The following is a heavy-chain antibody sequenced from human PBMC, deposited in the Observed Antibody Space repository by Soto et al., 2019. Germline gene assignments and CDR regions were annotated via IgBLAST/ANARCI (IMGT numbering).Heavy chain of an antibody. CDR2: IYHSGST. Sequence: SETLSLTCAVSGGSISSGGYSWSCIRQPPGKGLAWIGYIYHSGSTYYNPSLKSRVTISVDTSKNQFSLKLSSVTAADTAVYLNERATIDIYFVSRGEGTPITV. CDR1: GGSISSGGYS. J-gene: IGHJ4*02. CDR3: ERATIDIYFVS. V-gene: IGHV4-30-2*01. D-gene: IGHD3-9*01.